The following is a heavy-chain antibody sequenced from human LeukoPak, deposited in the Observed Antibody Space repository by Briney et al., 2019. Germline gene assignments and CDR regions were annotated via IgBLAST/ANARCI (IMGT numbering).Heavy chain of an antibody. Sequence: PSETLSLTCTVSGGSISNYYWNWIRQPAGKGLEWIGRKSVSGHTNYRSSLESRVTMSVDTSKNQFSLRLNSVTTADTAVYYCVRVHSSSWFAPFDCWGQGTLVTVSS. D-gene: IGHD6-13*01. CDR3: VRVHSSSWFAPFDC. V-gene: IGHV4-4*07. J-gene: IGHJ4*02. CDR2: KSVSGHT. CDR1: GGSISNYY.